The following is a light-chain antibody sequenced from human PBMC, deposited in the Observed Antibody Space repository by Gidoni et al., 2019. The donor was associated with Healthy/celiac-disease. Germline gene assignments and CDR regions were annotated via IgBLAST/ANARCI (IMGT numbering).Light chain of an antibody. CDR3: QQSYSTPPWT. V-gene: IGKV1-39*01. Sequence: DIQMTKSPSSLSASVGDRVTITCRASQSISSYVNWYQQKQGKAPKLRIYAASSLKSGVQSRFSGSVSGTDFTLTISSLQPEDFATYYCQQSYSTPPWTFGQGTKVEIK. J-gene: IGKJ1*01. CDR2: AAS. CDR1: QSISSY.